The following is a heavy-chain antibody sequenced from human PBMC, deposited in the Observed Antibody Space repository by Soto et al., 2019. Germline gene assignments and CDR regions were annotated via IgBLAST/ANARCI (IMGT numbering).Heavy chain of an antibody. D-gene: IGHD3-10*01. CDR3: ARPGLRFGSRLDY. J-gene: IGHJ4*02. V-gene: IGHV4-59*01. CDR1: GGSISGYY. Sequence: QVQLQESGPGLVKPSETLSLTCTVSGGSISGYYWTWIRQSPGKGLEWIGYIYYGGSTDYNPSLKSRVTMSVDMSKNQFSLNLNSVTAADTAVYYCARPGLRFGSRLDYWGQGILVTVSS. CDR2: IYYGGST.